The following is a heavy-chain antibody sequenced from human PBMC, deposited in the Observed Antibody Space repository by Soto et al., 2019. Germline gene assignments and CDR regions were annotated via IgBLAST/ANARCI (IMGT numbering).Heavy chain of an antibody. CDR2: VNPSGGHS. J-gene: IGHJ4*02. CDR1: GDTFTDYY. D-gene: IGHD2-21*02. V-gene: IGHV1-46*01. Sequence: QVQLVQSGAEVKKPGASVKVSCKASGDTFTDYYIHWVRQAPGQGLEWMGTVNPSGGHSTYAQHFLGRMTMTRDTSTSTLYMELTSLTSEDTAVYYCARGGHVVVVTAALDYWSQGTLVTVSS. CDR3: ARGGHVVVVTAALDY.